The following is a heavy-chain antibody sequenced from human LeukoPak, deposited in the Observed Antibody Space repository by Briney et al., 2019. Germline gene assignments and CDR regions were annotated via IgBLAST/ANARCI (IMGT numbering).Heavy chain of an antibody. D-gene: IGHD3-10*01. CDR2: IIPILGIA. CDR1: GGTFISYA. CDR3: ARDTITMVRGVINGYYHYGMDV. Sequence: SVKVSCKASGGTFISYAISWVRQAPGQGLEWMGRIIPILGIANYAQKFQGRVTITADKSTSTAYMELSSLRSEDTAVYYCARDTITMVRGVINGYYHYGMDVWGQGTTVTVSS. V-gene: IGHV1-69*04. J-gene: IGHJ6*02.